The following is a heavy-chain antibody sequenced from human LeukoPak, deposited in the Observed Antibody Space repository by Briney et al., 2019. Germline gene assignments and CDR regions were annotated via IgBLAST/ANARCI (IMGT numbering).Heavy chain of an antibody. CDR3: ARRPSYYYDSSHFDY. V-gene: IGHV4-34*01. D-gene: IGHD3-22*01. Sequence: NASETLSPTCAVYGGSFSGYYWSWIRQPPGKGLEWIGEINHSGSTNYNPSLKSRVTISVDTSKNQFSLKLSSVTAADTAVYYCARRPSYYYDSSHFDYWGQGTLVTVSS. CDR1: GGSFSGYY. J-gene: IGHJ4*02. CDR2: INHSGST.